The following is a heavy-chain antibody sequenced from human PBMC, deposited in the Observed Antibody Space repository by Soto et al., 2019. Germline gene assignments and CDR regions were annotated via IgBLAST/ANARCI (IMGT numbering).Heavy chain of an antibody. J-gene: IGHJ4*02. CDR1: GGSFSGYY. CDR3: ARGLRIAAAGTGRVDY. D-gene: IGHD6-13*01. Sequence: SETLSLTCAVYGGSFSGYYWSWIRQPPGKGLEWIGEINHSGSTNYNPSLKSRVTISVDTSKNQFSLKLSSVTAADTAVYYCARGLRIAAAGTGRVDYWGQGTLVTVSS. V-gene: IGHV4-34*01. CDR2: INHSGST.